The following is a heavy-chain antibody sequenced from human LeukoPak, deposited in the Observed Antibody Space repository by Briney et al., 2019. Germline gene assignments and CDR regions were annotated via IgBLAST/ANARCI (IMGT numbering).Heavy chain of an antibody. J-gene: IGHJ6*02. Sequence: SETLSLTCAVYGGSFSGYYWSWIRQPPGKGLEWIGEINHSGSINYNPSLKSRVTISVDTSKNQFSLKLSSVTAADTAVYYCARGHRRLAARYGMDVWGQGTTVTVSS. CDR3: ARGHRRLAARYGMDV. D-gene: IGHD6-6*01. CDR2: INHSGSI. V-gene: IGHV4-34*01. CDR1: GGSFSGYY.